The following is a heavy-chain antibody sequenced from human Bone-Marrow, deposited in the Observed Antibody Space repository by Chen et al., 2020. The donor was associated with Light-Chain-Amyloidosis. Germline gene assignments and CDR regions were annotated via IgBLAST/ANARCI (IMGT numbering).Heavy chain of an antibody. J-gene: IGHJ2*01. Sequence: QVQLQESGPGLVKPSETLSLTCSVSGYSISSGYSWGWIRQPPGKGLEWIAMINHSGNTYQNPSLKSRVTISVDTSKNQISLKLGSVIAADTAVYYCARESTRGQVLGESSGYALWGRGTLVTVSS. D-gene: IGHD3-22*01. V-gene: IGHV4-38-2*02. CDR2: INHSGNT. CDR1: GYSISSGYS. CDR3: ARESTRGQVLGESSGYAL.